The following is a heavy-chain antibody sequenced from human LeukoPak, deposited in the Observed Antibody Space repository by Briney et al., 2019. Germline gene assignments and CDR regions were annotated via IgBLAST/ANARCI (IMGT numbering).Heavy chain of an antibody. CDR1: GYTFTSYA. V-gene: IGHV1-3*01. D-gene: IGHD6-19*01. CDR3: AREGLSGWYYLDY. Sequence: ASVKLSCKASGYTFTSYAMHWVRQAPGQGLEWMGWINAGNSTTKYSQKFQGRVNITRDTSASTAYMELSSLRTDDKAEYYCAREGLSGWYYLDYWGQGTLFTVSS. J-gene: IGHJ4*02. CDR2: INAGNSTT.